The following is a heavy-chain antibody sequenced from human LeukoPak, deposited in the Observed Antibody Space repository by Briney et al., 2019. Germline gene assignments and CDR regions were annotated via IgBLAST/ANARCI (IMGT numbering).Heavy chain of an antibody. V-gene: IGHV3-23*01. CDR1: GFTFSSYA. D-gene: IGHD2-15*01. Sequence: GGSLRLSCAASGFTFSSYAMSWVRQAPGKGLEWVSAISGSGGSTYYADSVKGRFTISRDNSKNTLYLQMNSLRAEDTAVYYCAKASGVVVVAARTFRFDYWGQGTLVTVSS. CDR3: AKASGVVVVAARTFRFDY. CDR2: ISGSGGST. J-gene: IGHJ4*02.